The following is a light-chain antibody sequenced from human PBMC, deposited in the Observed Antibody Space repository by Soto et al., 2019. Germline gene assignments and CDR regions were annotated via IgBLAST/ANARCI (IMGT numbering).Light chain of an antibody. CDR2: AAS. CDR3: QHYDSSPPYT. Sequence: PGERATLSCRASRSFASSYLGWYQQKPGQAPRLLIYAASTRATGIPDRFSGSGSATDFTLTISRREPEDYAVYYCQHYDSSPPYTFGQGTKLEIK. V-gene: IGKV3-20*01. J-gene: IGKJ2*01. CDR1: RSFASSY.